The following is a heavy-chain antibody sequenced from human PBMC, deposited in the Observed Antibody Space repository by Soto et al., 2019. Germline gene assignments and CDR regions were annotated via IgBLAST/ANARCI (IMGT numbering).Heavy chain of an antibody. Sequence: GESLKISCKGSGYSFTSYWIGWVRQMPGKGLEWMWIIYPGDSDTRYSPSFQGQVTISADKSISTAYLQWSSLKASDTAMYYCARLEARIGRTYSSSPFGWYFDLWGRGTLVTVSS. CDR2: IYPGDSDT. CDR3: ARLEARIGRTYSSSPFGWYFDL. J-gene: IGHJ2*01. V-gene: IGHV5-51*01. CDR1: GYSFTSYW. D-gene: IGHD6-6*01.